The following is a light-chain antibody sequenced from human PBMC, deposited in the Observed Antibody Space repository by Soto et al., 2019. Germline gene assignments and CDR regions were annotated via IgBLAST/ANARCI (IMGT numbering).Light chain of an antibody. CDR3: QQYANSPFT. CDR1: QSVSSNY. V-gene: IGKV3-20*01. J-gene: IGKJ2*01. Sequence: EIVLTQSPGTLPLSPGERATLSCRASQSVSSNYLVWYQQKPGQAPRPLIYGASSRATGIPDRFSGSGSGTDFTLTISRLEPEDLAVYYGQQYANSPFTFGQGTKLEIK. CDR2: GAS.